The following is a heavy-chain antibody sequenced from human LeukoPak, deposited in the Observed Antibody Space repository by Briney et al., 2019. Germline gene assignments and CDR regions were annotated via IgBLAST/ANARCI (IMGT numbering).Heavy chain of an antibody. CDR1: GVSISSYN. V-gene: IGHV4-4*07. CDR2: IHTSGST. J-gene: IGHJ4*02. Sequence: PSGTLSFNAIVSGVSISSYNWGWIRQPAGKGLEWMGQIHTSGSTNYNPSLKSRVAMSVDTSKNQFSLELSSVTAADTAVYYCAGRAQTTGWSFDYWGQGALVTVSS. CDR3: AGRAQTTGWSFDY. D-gene: IGHD6-19*01.